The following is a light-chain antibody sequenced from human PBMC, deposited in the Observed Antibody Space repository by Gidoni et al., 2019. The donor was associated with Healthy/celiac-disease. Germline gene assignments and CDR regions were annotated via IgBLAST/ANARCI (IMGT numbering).Light chain of an antibody. CDR3: QQSYSIPFT. Sequence: DIQMTQSPSSLSASVGDRVTITCRASQSISSYLNWYQQKPGKAPKVLIYAVSSLQSGVPSRFSGSGSGTDFTLTISSLQPEDFATYYCQQSYSIPFTFXPXTTVDIK. CDR2: AVS. CDR1: QSISSY. V-gene: IGKV1-39*01. J-gene: IGKJ3*01.